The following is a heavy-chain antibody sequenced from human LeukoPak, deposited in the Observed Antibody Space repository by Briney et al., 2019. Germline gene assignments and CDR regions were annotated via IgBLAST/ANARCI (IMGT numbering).Heavy chain of an antibody. CDR3: AKRQDYYDSSGYYY. D-gene: IGHD3-22*01. CDR1: GFTFSSYA. J-gene: IGHJ4*02. CDR2: ISGSGGST. V-gene: IGHV3-23*01. Sequence: PGGSLRLSCAASGFTFSSYAMSWVRKAPGKGLEWVSAISGSGGSTYYADSVKGRFTISRDNSKNTLYLQMNSLRAEDTAVYYCAKRQDYYDSSGYYYWGQGTLVTVSS.